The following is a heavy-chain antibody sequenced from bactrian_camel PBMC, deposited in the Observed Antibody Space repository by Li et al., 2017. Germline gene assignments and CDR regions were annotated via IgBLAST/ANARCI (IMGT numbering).Heavy chain of an antibody. CDR2: MNTGSETT. CDR3: AADLSGWYLADFGACPPPFDNGY. CDR1: ELPYSSYC. J-gene: IGHJ4*01. Sequence: VQLVESGGGSVQTGGSLRLSCVASELPYSSYCGGWFRQAPGKEREGVAVMNTGSETTYYSDSVKGRFTISQDNVKNTATLQMDRLKPEDTAVYFCAADLSGWYLADFGACPPPFDNGYWGRGTQVTVS. V-gene: IGHV3S40*01. D-gene: IGHD6*01.